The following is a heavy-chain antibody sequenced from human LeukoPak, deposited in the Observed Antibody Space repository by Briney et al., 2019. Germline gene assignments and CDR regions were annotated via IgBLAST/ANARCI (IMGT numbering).Heavy chain of an antibody. D-gene: IGHD2-21*01. J-gene: IGHJ5*02. CDR1: GFTFSSYA. V-gene: IGHV3-23*01. CDR3: ATRLVVVIANNWFDP. Sequence: ESGGSLRLSCVASGFTFSSYAMSWVRQAPGKGREWVSAISGSGGSTYYADSVKGRFTISRDNSKNTLYLQMHNLRAEDTAVYYCATRLVVVIANNWFDPWGQGTLVTVSS. CDR2: ISGSGGST.